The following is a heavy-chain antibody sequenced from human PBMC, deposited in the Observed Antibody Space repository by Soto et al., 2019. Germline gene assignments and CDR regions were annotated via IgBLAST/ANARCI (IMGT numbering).Heavy chain of an antibody. J-gene: IGHJ4*02. D-gene: IGHD3-10*01. CDR1: GFTFSNYA. V-gene: IGHV3-23*01. CDR2: ITGSGGDT. Sequence: GGSLRLSCAASGFTFSNYAMSWVRLAPGKGLDWVSGITGSGGDTYYADSVKGRFTISRDNFKSTLYLQMNSLRAEDTAVYYCAGAVVREITHFYYFDYWGQGTLVTVSS. CDR3: AGAVVREITHFYYFDY.